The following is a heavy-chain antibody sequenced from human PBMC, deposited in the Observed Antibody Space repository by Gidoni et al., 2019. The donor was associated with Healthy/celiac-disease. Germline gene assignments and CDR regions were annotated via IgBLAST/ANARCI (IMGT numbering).Heavy chain of an antibody. J-gene: IGHJ4*02. CDR3: AGSFGVVIIRHHFDY. Sequence: QLQLQESGPGLVKPSETLSLTCTVAGGSISSSSYYWGWIRQPPGKGLEWIGSIYYSGRTYYNPSLKSRVTISVDTSKNQFSLKLSSVTAADTAVYYCAGSFGVVIIRHHFDYWGQGTLVTVSS. D-gene: IGHD3-3*01. CDR2: IYYSGRT. CDR1: GGSISSSSYY. V-gene: IGHV4-39*01.